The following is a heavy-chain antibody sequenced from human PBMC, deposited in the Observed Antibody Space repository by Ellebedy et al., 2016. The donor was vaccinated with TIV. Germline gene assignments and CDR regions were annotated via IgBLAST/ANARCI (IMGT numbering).Heavy chain of an antibody. CDR3: AREKRGSF. D-gene: IGHD6-6*01. Sequence: GESLKISXEVSGFTFSNYYMSWFRQAPGKGLEWVSYISDSSSFTSYADSVKGRFSISRDNGKKSVYLQMNSLRAEDTALYYCAREKRGSFWGQGTLVTVSS. CDR1: GFTFSNYY. J-gene: IGHJ4*02. CDR2: ISDSSSFT. V-gene: IGHV3-11*05.